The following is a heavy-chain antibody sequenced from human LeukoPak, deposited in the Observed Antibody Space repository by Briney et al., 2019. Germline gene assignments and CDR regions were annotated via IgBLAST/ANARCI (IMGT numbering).Heavy chain of an antibody. D-gene: IGHD3-9*01. Sequence: PGGSLRLSCAASGFTFSDYYMSWVRQAPGKGLEGVSYISSSGKTIYYADSVKGRFTISRDNSKNTLYLQMNSLRAEDTAVYYCCKAMLRYFDWSPLLFDYWGQGTLVTVSS. CDR1: GFTFSDYY. CDR2: ISSSGKTI. J-gene: IGHJ4*02. V-gene: IGHV3-11*01. CDR3: CKAMLRYFDWSPLLFDY.